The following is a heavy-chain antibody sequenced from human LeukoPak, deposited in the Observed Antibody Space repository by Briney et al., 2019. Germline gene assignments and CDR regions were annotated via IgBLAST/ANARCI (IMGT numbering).Heavy chain of an antibody. J-gene: IGHJ5*02. V-gene: IGHV1-69*13. CDR3: ARGPEKDYYGSSWFDP. D-gene: IGHD3-10*01. CDR1: GGTFSSYA. CDR2: IIPIFGTA. Sequence: ASVKVSCKASGGTFSSYAISWVRQAPGQGLEWMGGIIPIFGTANYAQKFQGRVTITADESTSTAYMELSSLRSEDTAVYYCARGPEKDYYGSSWFDPWGQGTLVTVSS.